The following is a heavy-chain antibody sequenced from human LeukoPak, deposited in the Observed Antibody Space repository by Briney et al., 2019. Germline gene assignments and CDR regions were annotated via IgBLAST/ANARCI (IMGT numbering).Heavy chain of an antibody. CDR3: ARVAQGATTENYYYYYMDV. D-gene: IGHD4-11*01. V-gene: IGHV3-21*01. J-gene: IGHJ6*03. CDR2: ITSRGTHI. Sequence: PGGSLRLSCAASGFAFNSYTIKWVRQAPGEGLEWVSAITSRGTHIYNADSVKGRFTISRDNAENSAYLQMSSLRAEDTAVYYCARVAQGATTENYYYYYMDVWGKGTTVTVSS. CDR1: GFAFNSYT.